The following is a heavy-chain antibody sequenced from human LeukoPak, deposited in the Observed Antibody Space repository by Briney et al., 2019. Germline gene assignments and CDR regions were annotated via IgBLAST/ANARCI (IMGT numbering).Heavy chain of an antibody. J-gene: IGHJ4*02. CDR1: GYSISSGYY. D-gene: IGHD2-2*03. CDR2: IYHSGST. CDR3: ARLGIVVVPAAIAPFDY. V-gene: IGHV4-38-2*01. Sequence: SETLSHTCAVSGYSISSGYYWGWIRQPPGKGLEWIGSIYHSGSTYYNPSLKSRVTISVDTSKNQFSLKLSSVTAADTAVYYCARLGIVVVPAAIAPFDYWGQGTLVTVSS.